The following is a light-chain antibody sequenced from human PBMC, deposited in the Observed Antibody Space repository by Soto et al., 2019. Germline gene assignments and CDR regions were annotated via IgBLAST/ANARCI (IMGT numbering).Light chain of an antibody. CDR1: SSNIGRNA. CDR2: NNH. V-gene: IGLV1-44*01. CDR3: ASWDDSLNGWV. Sequence: QSVLTQPPSASGTPGRRVTISCSGSSSNIGRNAVNWYQQVPGTAPKLLIYNNHQRPSGVPDRFSGSKSGTSASLAIGGLQSGDEADYYCASWDDSLNGWVFGGGTKLTVL. J-gene: IGLJ3*02.